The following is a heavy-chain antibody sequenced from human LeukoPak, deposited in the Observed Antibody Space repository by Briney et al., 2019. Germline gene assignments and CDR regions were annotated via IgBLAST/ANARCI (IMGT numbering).Heavy chain of an antibody. CDR2: IYYSGKT. D-gene: IGHD2-15*01. CDR3: ARGVRVVPRIFDY. Sequence: SETLSLTCTVSGGSISRYYWSWIRQPPGKGLEWIAYIYYSGKTNYNPSLKSRVTISLDTSKNQFSLKLSSVTAADTAVYYCARGVRVVPRIFDYWGQGTLVTVSS. J-gene: IGHJ4*02. CDR1: GGSISRYY. V-gene: IGHV4-59*12.